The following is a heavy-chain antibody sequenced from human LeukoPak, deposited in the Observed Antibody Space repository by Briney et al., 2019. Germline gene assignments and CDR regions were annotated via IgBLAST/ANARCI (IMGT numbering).Heavy chain of an antibody. D-gene: IGHD4-17*01. CDR3: TRIVDYGDYEDYYYYMDV. V-gene: IGHV3-49*02. Sequence: GGSLRLSCAASGFNFKSYSMNWVRQAPGKGLEWVGFIRSKAYGGTTEYAASVKGRFTISRDDSKSIAYLQMNSLKTEDTAVYYCTRIVDYGDYEDYYYYMDVWGKGTTVTVSS. CDR2: IRSKAYGGTT. CDR1: GFNFKSYS. J-gene: IGHJ6*03.